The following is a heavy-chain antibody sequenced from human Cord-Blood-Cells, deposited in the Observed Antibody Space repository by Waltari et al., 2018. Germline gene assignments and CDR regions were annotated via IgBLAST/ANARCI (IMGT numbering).Heavy chain of an antibody. J-gene: IGHJ4*02. V-gene: IGHV3-9*01. CDR3: AKTPPDYYGSGSYFPYFDY. CDR1: GFTFDDYA. CDR2: ISWNRGSI. Sequence: EVQLVESGGGLVQPGRSLRLSCAASGFTFDDYAMHWVRQAPGKGLEGVSGISWNRGSIGYADSVKGRFTISRDNAKNSLYLQMNSLRAEDTALYYCAKTPPDYYGSGSYFPYFDYWGQGTLVTVSS. D-gene: IGHD3-10*01.